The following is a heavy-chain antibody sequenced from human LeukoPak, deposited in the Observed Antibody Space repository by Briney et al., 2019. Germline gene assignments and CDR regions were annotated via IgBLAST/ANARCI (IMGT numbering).Heavy chain of an antibody. CDR1: GGSISNYY. D-gene: IGHD2-2*01. J-gene: IGHJ4*02. Sequence: PSETLSLTCTVSGGSISNYYWSWIRQPPGKGLEWIGYIYDSGSTNYNPSLKSRVTISVDTSKNQFSLKLSSVTAADTAVYHCAGHCSSSSCYGLDYWGQGTLVTVSS. V-gene: IGHV4-59*01. CDR2: IYDSGST. CDR3: AGHCSSSSCYGLDY.